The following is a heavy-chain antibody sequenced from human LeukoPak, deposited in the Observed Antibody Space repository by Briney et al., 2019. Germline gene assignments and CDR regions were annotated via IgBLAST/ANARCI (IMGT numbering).Heavy chain of an antibody. Sequence: GGSLRLSCAASGFTFSSYAMSWVRQAPGKGLEWVSAISGSGGSTYYADSVKGRFTISRDNSKNTLYLQMNSLRAEDTAVYYCAKEDEEVVASPHGVFAFDIWGQGTMVTVSS. V-gene: IGHV3-23*01. D-gene: IGHD2-15*01. CDR1: GFTFSSYA. CDR2: ISGSGGST. J-gene: IGHJ3*02. CDR3: AKEDEEVVASPHGVFAFDI.